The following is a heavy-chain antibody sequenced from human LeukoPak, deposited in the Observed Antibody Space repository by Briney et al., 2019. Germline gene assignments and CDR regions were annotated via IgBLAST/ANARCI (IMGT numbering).Heavy chain of an antibody. J-gene: IGHJ4*02. D-gene: IGHD3-10*01. CDR3: AKHTEYYYGSGSFFDY. Sequence: TGGSLRLSCAASGFTFSSYAMSWVRQAPGKGLEWVSALSGSGGSTYYADSVKGRFTITRDNSKNTLYLQMNSLRAEDTAVYYCAKHTEYYYGSGSFFDYWGQGTLVTVSS. CDR1: GFTFSSYA. CDR2: LSGSGGST. V-gene: IGHV3-23*01.